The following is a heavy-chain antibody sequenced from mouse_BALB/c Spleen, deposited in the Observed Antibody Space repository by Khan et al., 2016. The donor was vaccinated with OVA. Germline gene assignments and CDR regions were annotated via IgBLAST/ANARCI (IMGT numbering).Heavy chain of an antibody. Sequence: QVQLKQSGAELAKPGASVKMSCKASGYTFINYWILWIKQRPGQGLEWIGYINPSTGYTEYNQNFKDKATLTADKSSSTAYMQLSSLTSEDSTVYYCARRSLRGDCDYRGEGNTRTVSP. D-gene: IGHD1-1*01. CDR1: GYTFINYW. V-gene: IGHV1-7*01. CDR2: INPSTGYT. J-gene: IGHJ2*01. CDR3: ARRSLRGDCDY.